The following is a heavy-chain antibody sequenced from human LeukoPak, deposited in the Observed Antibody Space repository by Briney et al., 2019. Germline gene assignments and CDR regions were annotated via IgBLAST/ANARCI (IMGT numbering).Heavy chain of an antibody. J-gene: IGHJ4*02. CDR3: AREYRGVIIKPFDC. V-gene: IGHV4-34*01. CDR1: GGSFSGYY. D-gene: IGHD3-10*01. CDR2: INHSGST. Sequence: SETLSLTCAVYGGSFSGYYWSWIRQPPGKGLEWIGEINHSGSTNYNPSLKSRVTISVDTSKNQFSLKLSSVTAADTAVYYCAREYRGVIIKPFDCWGQGTLVTVSS.